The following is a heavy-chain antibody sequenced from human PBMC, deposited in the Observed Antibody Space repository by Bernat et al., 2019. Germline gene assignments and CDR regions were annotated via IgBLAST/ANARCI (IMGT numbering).Heavy chain of an antibody. CDR2: ISNSGSNI. CDR3: ARSRPEYYFDY. V-gene: IGHV3-11*01. Sequence: QVQLVESGGGLVKPRGSLRLSCAASGFTFSDYYMGWVRQAPGKGLEWVSYISNSGSNIYYADSVRGRFTISRDNAKNSLYLQMNSLRAEDTAVYYCARSRPEYYFDYWGQGTLVTVS. J-gene: IGHJ4*02. CDR1: GFTFSDYY.